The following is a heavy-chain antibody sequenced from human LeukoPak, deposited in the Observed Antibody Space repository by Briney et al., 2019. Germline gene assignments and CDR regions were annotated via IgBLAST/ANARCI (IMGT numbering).Heavy chain of an antibody. Sequence: ASVKVSCKASGYTFTSYYMHWVRQAPGQGLEWMGIINLSGGTTYYAQKFQGRVTMTTDTSTSTAYMELRSLRSDDTAVYYCARGGRGSGSYYAFDIWGQGTMVTVSS. CDR2: INLSGGTT. CDR3: ARGGRGSGSYYAFDI. J-gene: IGHJ3*02. D-gene: IGHD3-10*01. CDR1: GYTFTSYY. V-gene: IGHV1-46*01.